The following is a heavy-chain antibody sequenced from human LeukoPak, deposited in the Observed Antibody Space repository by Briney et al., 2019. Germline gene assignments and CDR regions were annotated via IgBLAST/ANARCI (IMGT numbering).Heavy chain of an antibody. V-gene: IGHV1-24*01. CDR1: GYSLIEVA. Sequence: GASVKVSCKVSGYSLIEVAMHWVRQAPGKGLEWVGSFDPEDGEDGETHYAQKFQGRVTMTEDASTDTAYMELTSLRSEDTAVYFCATDRVYRSSGRTWGFFDYWGQGTLVIVSS. CDR3: ATDRVYRSSGRTWGFFDY. CDR2: FDPEDGEDGET. D-gene: IGHD6-19*01. J-gene: IGHJ4*02.